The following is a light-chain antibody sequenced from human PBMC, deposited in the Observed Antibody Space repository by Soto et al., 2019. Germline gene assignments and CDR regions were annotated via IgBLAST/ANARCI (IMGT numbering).Light chain of an antibody. CDR1: QTISSR. J-gene: IGKJ4*01. Sequence: DIQMTQSPSSLSASVGDSVTISCRASQTISSRLSWYQQEPGKAPRLLIYAASRLQSGVPSRFTGSGSGTDFTLTISGLQPEDFATYYCQQTFSLLTFGGGTKVEIK. CDR3: QQTFSLLT. V-gene: IGKV1-39*01. CDR2: AAS.